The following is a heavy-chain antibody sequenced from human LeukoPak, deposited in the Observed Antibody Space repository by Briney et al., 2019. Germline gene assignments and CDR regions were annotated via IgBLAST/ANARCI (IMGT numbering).Heavy chain of an antibody. V-gene: IGHV1-69*13. D-gene: IGHD6-19*01. CDR3: ARGMGIAVDTGGDY. Sequence: GASVKVSCKASGGTFSSYAISWVRQAPGQGLEWMGGIIPIFGTANYAQKFQGRVTITADESTSTAYMELSSLRSEDTAAYYCARGMGIAVDTGGDYWGQGTLVTVSS. CDR2: IIPIFGTA. CDR1: GGTFSSYA. J-gene: IGHJ4*02.